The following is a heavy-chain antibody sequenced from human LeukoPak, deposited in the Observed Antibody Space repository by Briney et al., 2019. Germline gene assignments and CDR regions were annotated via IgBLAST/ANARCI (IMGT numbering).Heavy chain of an antibody. J-gene: IGHJ6*03. CDR3: ARESTGNYYNPLGYMDV. CDR1: GDSIGIYY. Sequence: SETLSLTCTVSGDSIGIYYSNWIRHPAGRGRGWIGRIFTRGITNYNPSLRSRVTISVDTPKDPFSLSSGSVTAADTAVYYCARESTGNYYNPLGYMDVWGKGTTVTVSS. V-gene: IGHV4-4*07. CDR2: IFTRGIT. D-gene: IGHD3-10*01.